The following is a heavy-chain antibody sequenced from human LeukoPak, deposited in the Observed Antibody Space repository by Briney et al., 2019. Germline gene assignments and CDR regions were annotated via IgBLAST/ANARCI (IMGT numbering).Heavy chain of an antibody. CDR1: GGSFSGYY. CDR3: ARARGYYGSGSYYDY. CDR2: INHSGST. D-gene: IGHD3-10*01. Sequence: SETLSLTCAVYGGSFSGYYWSWIRQPPGKGLEWIGEINHSGSTNYNPSLKSRVTISVDTSKNQFSLKLSSVTAADTAVYYCARARGYYGSGSYYDYWGQETLVTVSS. J-gene: IGHJ4*02. V-gene: IGHV4-34*01.